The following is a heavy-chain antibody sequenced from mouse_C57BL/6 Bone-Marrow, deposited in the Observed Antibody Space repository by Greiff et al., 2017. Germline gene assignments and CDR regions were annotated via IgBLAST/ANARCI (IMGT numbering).Heavy chain of an antibody. Sequence: VQLQQSGAELARPGGSVKLSCKASGYTFTSYGIGWVKQRTGQGLEWIGESNPRSGNTYYNEKFKGKATLTADKYSSTAYMELRSLTSEDSAVDFCARRGTIYYDYDWGQGTLVTVSA. CDR3: ARRGTIYYDYD. CDR2: SNPRSGNT. CDR1: GYTFTSYG. J-gene: IGHJ3*01. D-gene: IGHD2-4*01. V-gene: IGHV1-81*01.